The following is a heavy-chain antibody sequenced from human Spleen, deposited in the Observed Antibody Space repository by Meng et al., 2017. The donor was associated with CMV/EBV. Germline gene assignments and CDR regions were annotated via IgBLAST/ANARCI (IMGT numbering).Heavy chain of an antibody. CDR1: GCTFSSYA. Sequence: GESLKISCAASGCTFSSYAMHWVRQAPGKGLEYVSAISSNGGSKYYADSVKGRFTISRDNSKNTLYLQMGSLRAEDMAVYYCARSAWYNWNWGLDYWGEGTLVTVSS. CDR2: ISSNGGSK. D-gene: IGHD1-7*01. V-gene: IGHV3-64*02. CDR3: ARSAWYNWNWGLDY. J-gene: IGHJ4*02.